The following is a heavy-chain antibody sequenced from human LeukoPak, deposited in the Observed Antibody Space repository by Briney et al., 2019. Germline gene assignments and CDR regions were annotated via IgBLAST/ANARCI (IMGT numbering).Heavy chain of an antibody. CDR3: ARDFITLGAAAGGFDY. Sequence: GASVKVSCKTSGYTFTSYGISWVRQAPGQGLEWMGWISAYNGNTNYAQKLQGRVTMTTDTSTSTAYMELRSLRSDDTAVYYCARDFITLGAAAGGFDYWGQGTLVTVSS. J-gene: IGHJ4*02. V-gene: IGHV1-18*01. CDR2: ISAYNGNT. D-gene: IGHD1-26*01. CDR1: GYTFTSYG.